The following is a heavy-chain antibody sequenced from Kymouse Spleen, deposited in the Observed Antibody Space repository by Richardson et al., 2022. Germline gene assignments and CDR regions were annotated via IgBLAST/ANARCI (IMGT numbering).Heavy chain of an antibody. J-gene: IGHJ4*02. CDR1: GFTFSSYG. Sequence: QVQLVESGGGVVQPGRSLRLSCAASGFTFSSYGMHWVRQAPGKGLEWVAVISYDGSNKYYADSVKGRFTISRDNSKNTLYLQMNSLRAEDTAVYYCAPGGDYEGFDYWGQGTLVTVSS. D-gene: IGHD3-16*02,IGHD4-17*01,IGHD4-23*01. CDR3: APGGDYEGFDY. CDR2: ISYDGSNK. V-gene: IGHV3-30*18.